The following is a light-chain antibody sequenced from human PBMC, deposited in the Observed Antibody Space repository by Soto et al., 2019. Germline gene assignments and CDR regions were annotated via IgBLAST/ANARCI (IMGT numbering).Light chain of an antibody. CDR1: QSVSSNY. V-gene: IGKV3-20*01. CDR3: QQYGRSPPSWT. J-gene: IGKJ1*01. CDR2: GAS. Sequence: ETVLTQSPGTLSLSPGERATLSCRASQSVSSNYLAWYQQNPGQAPRLLMYGASTRATVIPDRFSGSGCGTDFTLTISRLEPEDYAVYYCQQYGRSPPSWTFGQGTKVEIK.